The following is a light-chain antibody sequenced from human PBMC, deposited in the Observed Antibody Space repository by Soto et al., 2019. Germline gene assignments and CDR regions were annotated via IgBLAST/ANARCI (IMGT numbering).Light chain of an antibody. Sequence: DIQVTQSTSSLSASIGDRVTITCRASQSISNSLNCYQQKPGKAPKLLIYGASILQSGVPSRFSGSGSGTDFTITISSLQPEDFATYYCQESQESYTAHYTFAQGTKLGIK. CDR2: GAS. J-gene: IGKJ2*01. CDR1: QSISNS. V-gene: IGKV1-39*01. CDR3: QESQESYTAHYT.